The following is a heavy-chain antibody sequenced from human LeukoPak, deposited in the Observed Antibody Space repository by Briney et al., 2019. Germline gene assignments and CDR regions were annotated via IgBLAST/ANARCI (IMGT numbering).Heavy chain of an antibody. Sequence: ASVKVSCKASGYSFSSHDINWVRQATGQGLEWMGWMNPKSGNTDHAQKFQGRVTMSRNTSISVAYLELSSLRSEDTAVYFCVRGRLVRNSGYYMDVWGKGTTVTVSS. CDR1: GYSFSSHD. V-gene: IGHV1-8*01. CDR2: MNPKSGNT. J-gene: IGHJ6*03. CDR3: VRGRLVRNSGYYMDV. D-gene: IGHD6-19*01.